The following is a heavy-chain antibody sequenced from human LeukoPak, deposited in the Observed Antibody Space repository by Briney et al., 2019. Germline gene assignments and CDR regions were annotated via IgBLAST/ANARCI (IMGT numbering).Heavy chain of an antibody. CDR2: ISTTSSHI. V-gene: IGHV3-21*01. D-gene: IGHD4-11*01. Sequence: GGSMRLSCAASGFTFSSYSMNWARQAPGKGLEWISSISTTSSHIYYADSVRGRFTISRDNTKNSLYLQVNSLRAEDTAVFYCARGSMILQRRDVFDIWGQGTMVTVSS. J-gene: IGHJ3*02. CDR3: ARGSMILQRRDVFDI. CDR1: GFTFSSYS.